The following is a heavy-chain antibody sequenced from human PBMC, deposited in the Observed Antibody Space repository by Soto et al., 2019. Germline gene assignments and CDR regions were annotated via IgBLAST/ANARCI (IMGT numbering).Heavy chain of an antibody. V-gene: IGHV4-61*01. CDR1: GGSVSSGNYY. Sequence: QVQLQESGPGLVKPTETLSLTCTVSGGSVSSGNYYWSWIRQPPGKGLEWIGYFYYTGSTNCNPSLKSRVTISIDASKNQFSLRLSSVTAADTAVYYCARSMHYSDGSNYSPFDYWGQGTLVTVSS. D-gene: IGHD3-22*01. CDR2: FYYTGST. J-gene: IGHJ4*02. CDR3: ARSMHYSDGSNYSPFDY.